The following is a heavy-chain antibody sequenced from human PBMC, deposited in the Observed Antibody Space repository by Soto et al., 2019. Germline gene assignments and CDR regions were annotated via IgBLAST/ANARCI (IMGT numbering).Heavy chain of an antibody. V-gene: IGHV3-66*01. D-gene: IGHD3-16*01. CDR1: GFIVSSKY. J-gene: IGHJ4*02. CDR3: ARGVTLGVSAGDY. CDR2: IHTGGNT. Sequence: EVQLVDSGGGLVQPGGSLRLSCVASGFIVSSKYMSWFRLAPGTGLEWVSVIHTGGNTYYADAVKGRFTISRDNSQNTVYLQMNSLRIEDTAIYYCARGVTLGVSAGDYWGQGTLVTVSS.